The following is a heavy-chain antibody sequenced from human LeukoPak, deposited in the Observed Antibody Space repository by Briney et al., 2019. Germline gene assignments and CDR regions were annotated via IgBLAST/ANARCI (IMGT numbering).Heavy chain of an antibody. CDR2: VSNRGGST. V-gene: IGHV3-23*01. D-gene: IGHD6-13*01. Sequence: GGSLRLSCAASDFSFSNYAMSWVRQAPGKGLEWVSAVSNRGGSTYYADSVKGRFTISRDNAKNSLYLQMNSLRAEDTAVYYCARGTAQQLVAWFDPWGQGTLVTVSS. CDR1: DFSFSNYA. CDR3: ARGTAQQLVAWFDP. J-gene: IGHJ5*02.